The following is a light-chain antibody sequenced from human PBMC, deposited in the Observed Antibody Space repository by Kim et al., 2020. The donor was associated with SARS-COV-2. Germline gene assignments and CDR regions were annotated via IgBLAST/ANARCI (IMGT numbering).Light chain of an antibody. CDR2: DVS. CDR3: SSYTSSSTYVV. J-gene: IGLJ2*01. V-gene: IGLV2-14*01. CDR1: SSDVGGYNY. Sequence: QSALTQPAPVSGSPGQSITISCTGTSSDVGGYNYVSWYQQHPGKAPKLMIYDVSKRPSVVSNRFSGAKSGNTASLTISGLQAEDEADYYCSSYTSSSTYVVFGGGTQLTVL.